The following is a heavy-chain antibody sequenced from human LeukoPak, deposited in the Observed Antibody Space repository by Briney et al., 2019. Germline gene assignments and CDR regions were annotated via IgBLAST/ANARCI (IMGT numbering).Heavy chain of an antibody. D-gene: IGHD3-10*01. CDR2: ICYDGSNK. CDR3: ARVSGPHYYYYSMDV. CDR1: GFTFSSYG. V-gene: IGHV3-33*01. J-gene: IGHJ6*03. Sequence: GRSLRLSCAASGFTFSSYGMHWVRQAAGKGLEWVAVICYDGSNKYYADSVKGRFTISRDNSKNTQYRQMNSLRAEDTAVYYCARVSGPHYYYYSMDVWGKGTTVTVSS.